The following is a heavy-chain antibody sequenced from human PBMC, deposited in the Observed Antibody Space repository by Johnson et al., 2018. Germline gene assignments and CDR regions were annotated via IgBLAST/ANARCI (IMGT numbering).Heavy chain of an antibody. V-gene: IGHV3-74*01. CDR1: GGSISSSSYYW. D-gene: IGHD3-22*01. CDR3: ARDVDSSGYYRPQGMDV. CDR2: INSDGSST. J-gene: IGHJ6*02. Sequence: VQLQESGPGLVKPSETLSLTCTVSGGSISSSSYYWMHWVRHAPGKGLVWVSRINSDGSSTSYADSVKGRFTISRDNAKNTLELQMNSLRAEDTAVYYCARDVDSSGYYRPQGMDVWGQGTTVTVSS.